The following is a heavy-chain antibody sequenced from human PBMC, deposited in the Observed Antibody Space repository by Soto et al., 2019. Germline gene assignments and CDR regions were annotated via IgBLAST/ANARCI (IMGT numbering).Heavy chain of an antibody. Sequence: ASVKVSCKASGYTFTSYGISWVRQAPGQGLEWMGWISAYNGNTNYAQKLQGRVTMTTDTSTSTAYMELRSLRSDDTAVYYCVIHMGTDRSYYDILTGYPHSDYWGQGTLVTVSS. D-gene: IGHD3-9*01. CDR1: GYTFTSYG. CDR3: VIHMGTDRSYYDILTGYPHSDY. CDR2: ISAYNGNT. V-gene: IGHV1-18*01. J-gene: IGHJ4*02.